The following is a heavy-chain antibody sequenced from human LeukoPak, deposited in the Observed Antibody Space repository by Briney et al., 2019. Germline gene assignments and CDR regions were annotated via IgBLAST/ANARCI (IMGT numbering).Heavy chain of an antibody. V-gene: IGHV3-30-3*01. Sequence: GGSLRLSCAASGFTFSSYAMHWVRQAPGKGLEWVAVISYDGSNKYYADSVKGRFTISRDNSKNTLYLQMNGLRAEDTAVYYCATGVLQWLLLGYWGQGALVTVSS. CDR2: ISYDGSNK. D-gene: IGHD3-3*01. CDR1: GFTFSSYA. CDR3: ATGVLQWLLLGY. J-gene: IGHJ4*02.